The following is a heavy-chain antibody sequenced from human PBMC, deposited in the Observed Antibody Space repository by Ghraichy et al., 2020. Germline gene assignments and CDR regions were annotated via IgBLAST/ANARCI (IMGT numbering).Heavy chain of an antibody. CDR1: GFTFSSYS. CDR3: ARDNARGQIWGSDRSDNFDY. Sequence: GGSLRLSCAASGFTFSSYSMNWVRQAPGKGLEWVSSISSISSYIYYADSVKGRFTISRDNAKNSLYLQMNSLRAEDTAVYYCARDNARGQIWGSDRSDNFDYWGPRALVTVS. V-gene: IGHV3-21*01. J-gene: IGHJ4*01. CDR2: ISSISSYI. D-gene: IGHD3-16*02.